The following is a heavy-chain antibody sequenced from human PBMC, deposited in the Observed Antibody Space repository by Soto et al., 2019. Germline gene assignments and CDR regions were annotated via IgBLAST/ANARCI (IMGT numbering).Heavy chain of an antibody. CDR2: IHQSGST. V-gene: IGHV4-30-2*01. Sequence: QLQLQESGSGLVKPSQTLSLTCAVSGDSISSGGYSWNWIRQPPGKGLEWIGYIHQSGSTFSNPSPKSRVTVSVDRCNDQFSLRLRSVTAGDTGVYCCARGGKAVIDSWGQGALVSGSS. J-gene: IGHJ4*02. CDR1: GDSISSGGYS. CDR3: ARGGKAVIDS. D-gene: IGHD1-26*01.